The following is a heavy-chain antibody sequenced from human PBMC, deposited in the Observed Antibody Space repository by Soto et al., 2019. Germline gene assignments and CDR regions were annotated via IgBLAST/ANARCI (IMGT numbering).Heavy chain of an antibody. J-gene: IGHJ4*02. CDR3: VRVMEGGYFDC. Sequence: LRLSCAASGFTIRDHYMDWVRQVPGKGLEWVGRTRDKSEGYTTEYAASVKGRLTISRDESKNSVYVQMNSLKTEDTALYYCVRVMEGGYFDCWGQGILVTVSS. D-gene: IGHD2-8*01. V-gene: IGHV3-72*01. CDR1: GFTIRDHY. CDR2: TRDKSEGYTT.